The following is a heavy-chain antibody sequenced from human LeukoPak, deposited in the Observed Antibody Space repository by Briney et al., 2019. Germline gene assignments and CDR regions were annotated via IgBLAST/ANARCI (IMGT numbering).Heavy chain of an antibody. D-gene: IGHD3-22*01. J-gene: IGHJ4*02. CDR3: ARGPIDPRPRITMIVVVIPFDY. CDR1: GGSFSGYY. Sequence: SETLSLTCAVYGGSFSGYYWSWIRQPPGKGLEWIGEINHSGSTNYNPFLKSRVTISVDTSKNQFSLKLSSVTAADTAVYYCARGPIDPRPRITMIVVVIPFDYWGQGTLVTVSS. CDR2: INHSGST. V-gene: IGHV4-34*01.